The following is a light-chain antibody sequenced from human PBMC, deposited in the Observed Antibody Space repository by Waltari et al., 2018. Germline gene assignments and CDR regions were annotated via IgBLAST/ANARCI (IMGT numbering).Light chain of an antibody. CDR3: QVRDSDSDHVV. V-gene: IGLV3-21*01. J-gene: IGLJ2*01. CDR1: HTGSKS. Sequence: SYVLTPPPPVSVAPGQTARITCGGNHTGSKSVRGYQQEPGQAPILVIYYNNDRPSGIPERFSGSNSGNTATLTISRVDAGDEADYYCQVRDSDSDHVVFGGGTKLAVL. CDR2: YNN.